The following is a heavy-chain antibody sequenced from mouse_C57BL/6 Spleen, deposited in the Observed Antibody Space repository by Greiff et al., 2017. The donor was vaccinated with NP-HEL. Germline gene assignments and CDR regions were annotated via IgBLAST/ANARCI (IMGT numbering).Heavy chain of an antibody. CDR1: GFSLTSYG. Sequence: VQLVESGPGLVQPSQSLSITCTVSGFSLTSYGVHWVRQSPGKGLEWLGVIWSGGSTDYNAAFISRLSISKDNSKSQVFFKMNSLQADDTAIYYCARNYGNYVAWFAYWGQGTLVTVSA. D-gene: IGHD2-1*01. CDR3: ARNYGNYVAWFAY. V-gene: IGHV2-2*01. CDR2: IWSGGST. J-gene: IGHJ3*01.